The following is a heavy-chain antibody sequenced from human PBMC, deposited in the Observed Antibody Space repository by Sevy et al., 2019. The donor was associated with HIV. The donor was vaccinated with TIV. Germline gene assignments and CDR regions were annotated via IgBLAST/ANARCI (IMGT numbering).Heavy chain of an antibody. V-gene: IGHV5-51*01. CDR2: IYPGDSDT. D-gene: IGHD3-16*02. CDR1: GYSFTSYW. Sequence: GESLKISCKGSGYSFTSYWIGWVRQIPGKGLEWMGIIYPGDSDTRYSPSFQGQVTISADKSISTAYLQWSSLKASDTAMYYWASLESDLGELSLGGFRAFDIWGQGTMVTVSS. CDR3: ASLESDLGELSLGGFRAFDI. J-gene: IGHJ3*02.